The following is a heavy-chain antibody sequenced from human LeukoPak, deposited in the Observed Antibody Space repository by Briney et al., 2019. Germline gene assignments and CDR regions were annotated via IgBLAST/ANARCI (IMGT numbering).Heavy chain of an antibody. CDR1: GGSFSGYY. V-gene: IGHV4-34*01. Sequence: PSETLSLTCAVYGGSFSGYYWSWIRQPPGKGLEWIGEINHSGSTNYNPSLKSRVTISVDTSKNQFSPKLSSVTAADTAVYYCARGLVYSSSSYSDYWGQGTLVTVSS. D-gene: IGHD6-6*01. CDR3: ARGLVYSSSSYSDY. CDR2: INHSGST. J-gene: IGHJ4*02.